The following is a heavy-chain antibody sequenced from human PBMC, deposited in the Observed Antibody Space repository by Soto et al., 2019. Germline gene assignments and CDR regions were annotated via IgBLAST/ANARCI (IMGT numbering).Heavy chain of an antibody. CDR2: ISKDGSKK. V-gene: IGHV3-30*18. CDR1: GFMFSGFG. CDR3: ANPSGYYFGLGSHDEASDM. Sequence: QVQLVESGGGVVQPGRSLRLSCAASGFMFSGFGMHWVRQAPGKGLQWVAGISKDGSKKYYADSVKGRFTISRVNSKKTLYLQMNSLRAEDTAVYYCANPSGYYFGLGSHDEASDMWGQGTGVTVFS. J-gene: IGHJ3*02. D-gene: IGHD3-10*01.